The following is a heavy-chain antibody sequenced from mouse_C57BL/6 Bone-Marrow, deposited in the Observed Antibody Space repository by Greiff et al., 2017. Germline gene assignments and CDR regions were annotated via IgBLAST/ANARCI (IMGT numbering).Heavy chain of an antibody. J-gene: IGHJ3*01. Sequence: QVQLQQPGTELVKPGASVKLSCKASGYTFTSYWMHWVKQRPGQGLEWIGNINPSNGGTNYNEKFKSKATLTVDKSSGTAYMQLSSLTSEDSAVYYCARAGVLWLRRAWFAYWGQGTLVTVSA. CDR3: ARAGVLWLRRAWFAY. CDR2: INPSNGGT. V-gene: IGHV1-53*01. CDR1: GYTFTSYW. D-gene: IGHD2-2*01.